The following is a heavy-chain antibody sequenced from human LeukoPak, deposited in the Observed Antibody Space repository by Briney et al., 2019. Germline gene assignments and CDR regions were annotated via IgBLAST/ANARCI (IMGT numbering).Heavy chain of an antibody. Sequence: GGSLRLSCAASGFTFSSYAMSWVRQAPGKGLEWVSAISGSGGSAYNADSVKGRFTISRDNSKNTLYLQMNSLRAEDTAVYFCAKRDCSADTCYFDYWGQGTLVTVSS. D-gene: IGHD2-15*01. CDR2: ISGSGGSA. CDR1: GFTFSSYA. V-gene: IGHV3-23*01. CDR3: AKRDCSADTCYFDY. J-gene: IGHJ4*02.